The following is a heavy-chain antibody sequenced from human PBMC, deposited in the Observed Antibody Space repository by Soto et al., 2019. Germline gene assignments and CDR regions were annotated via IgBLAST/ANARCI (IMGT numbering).Heavy chain of an antibody. Sequence: ASVKVSCKASGYTFSSYYMHWVRQAPGQGLEWMGIINPSRGGTNYAQTLRGRVTLTSDTSTSTVYMELSSLRSEDTAIYYCARTLQEYSSSWYDYWGQGTLVTVSS. J-gene: IGHJ4*02. CDR1: GYTFSSYY. D-gene: IGHD6-13*01. CDR3: ARTLQEYSSSWYDY. V-gene: IGHV1-46*01. CDR2: INPSRGGT.